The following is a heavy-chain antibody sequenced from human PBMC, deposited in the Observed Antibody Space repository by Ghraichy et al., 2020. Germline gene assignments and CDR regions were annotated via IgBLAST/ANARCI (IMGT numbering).Heavy chain of an antibody. CDR3: ASSSTVFWSGFDY. J-gene: IGHJ4*02. Sequence: SETLSLTCAVSGVSVSSYYWSWIRQPPGKGLEWIGYISYSGSTNYNPSLKSRVTISLDTAKNQFSLKLTSVTAADTAVYYCASSSTVFWSGFDYWAQGTLVTVSS. CDR2: ISYSGST. V-gene: IGHV4-59*02. CDR1: GVSVSSYY. D-gene: IGHD3-3*01.